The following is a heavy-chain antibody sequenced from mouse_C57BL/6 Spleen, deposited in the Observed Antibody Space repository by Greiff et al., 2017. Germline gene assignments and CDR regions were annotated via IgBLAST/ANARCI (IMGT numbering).Heavy chain of an antibody. Sequence: EVQLQQSGPELVKPGASVKISCKASGYTFTDYYMNWVKQSHGKSLEWIGDINPNNGGTSYNQKFKGKATLTVDKSSSTAYMELRSLTSEDSAVYYCARPLYYGTPGAMDYWGQGTSVTVSS. CDR3: ARPLYYGTPGAMDY. D-gene: IGHD2-1*01. J-gene: IGHJ4*01. V-gene: IGHV1-26*01. CDR1: GYTFTDYY. CDR2: INPNNGGT.